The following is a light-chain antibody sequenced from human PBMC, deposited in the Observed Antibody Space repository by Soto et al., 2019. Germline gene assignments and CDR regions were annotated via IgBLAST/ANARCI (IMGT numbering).Light chain of an antibody. V-gene: IGLV1-47*01. Sequence: QSVLTQPPSASGTPGQRVTISCSGSSSNIGSNYVYWYQQLPGTAPKLLIYRNNQRPSGVPDRFSGSKSGTSASLAISGLRSEDEADYYCAAWDDSPSGPNWEFGGGTELTVL. CDR3: AAWDDSPSGPNWE. CDR2: RNN. CDR1: SSNIGSNY. J-gene: IGLJ3*02.